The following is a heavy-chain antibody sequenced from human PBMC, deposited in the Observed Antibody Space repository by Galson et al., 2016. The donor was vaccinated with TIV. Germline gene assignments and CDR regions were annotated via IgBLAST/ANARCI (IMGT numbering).Heavy chain of an antibody. J-gene: IGHJ4*02. CDR3: ARGRHVDY. Sequence: SLRLSCAASGFTFNTYWMIWVRQAPGKGLEWVANIKQDGSEKYYVDSVKGRFTISRDSARNSLYLQMNSLRVEDTAVYYCARGRHVDYWGQGTLVTVSS. V-gene: IGHV3-7*01. CDR1: GFTFNTYW. CDR2: IKQDGSEK.